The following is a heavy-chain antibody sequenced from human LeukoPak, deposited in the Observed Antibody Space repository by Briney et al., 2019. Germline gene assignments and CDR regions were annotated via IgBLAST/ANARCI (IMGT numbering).Heavy chain of an antibody. CDR2: INHSGST. Sequence: NASETLSLTCTVSGGAISSGDYYWSWIRQPPGEGLEWIGEINHSGSTNCNPSLKRRVTISVDMSKNQFSLKLSSVTAADTAVNYCARGPPAKPGTGYYYGMDVWGQGTTVTVSS. D-gene: IGHD2-2*01. CDR1: GGAISSGDYY. CDR3: ARGPPAKPGTGYYYGMDV. J-gene: IGHJ6*02. V-gene: IGHV4-39*07.